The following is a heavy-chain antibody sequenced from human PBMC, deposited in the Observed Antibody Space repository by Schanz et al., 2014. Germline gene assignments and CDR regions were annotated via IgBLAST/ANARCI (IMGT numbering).Heavy chain of an antibody. V-gene: IGHV1-3*01. CDR2: INVGNGNM. CDR3: ARGGGPEDVFDI. CDR1: GYTFTSYS. J-gene: IGHJ3*02. D-gene: IGHD5-12*01. Sequence: QVQLVQSGAEVKKPGASVKVSCKASGYTFTSYSIHGVRQAPGQGVEWMGWINVGNGNMKYSQKFQGRVTITRDTSASTAYMELTSLRSEDTAVYFCARGGGPEDVFDIWGQGTIXTVSS.